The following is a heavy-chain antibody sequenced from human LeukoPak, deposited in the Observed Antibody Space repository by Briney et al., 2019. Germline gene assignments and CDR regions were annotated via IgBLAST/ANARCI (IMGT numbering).Heavy chain of an antibody. D-gene: IGHD3-3*01. CDR3: ARNPRGITIFGVVTEDYYYGMDV. J-gene: IGHJ6*02. CDR1: GGTFSSYA. CDR2: IIPIFGTA. V-gene: IGHV1-69*13. Sequence: ASVKVSCKASGGTFSSYAISWVRQAPGQGLEWMGEIIPIFGTANYAQKFQGRVTITADETTSTAYMELSSLRSEDTAVYYCARNPRGITIFGVVTEDYYYGMDVWGQGTTVTVSS.